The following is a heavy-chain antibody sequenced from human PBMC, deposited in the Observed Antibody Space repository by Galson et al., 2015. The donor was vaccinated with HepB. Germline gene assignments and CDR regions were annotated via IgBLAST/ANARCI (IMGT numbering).Heavy chain of an antibody. V-gene: IGHV3-66*01. J-gene: IGHJ4*02. CDR1: GFTVSRNY. CDR3: ARGAGERLRYFDWLPTGPFDY. D-gene: IGHD3-9*01. Sequence: SLRLSCAASGFTVSRNYMSWVRQAPGKGLEWVSVIYSGGSTYYADSVKGRFTISRDNSKNTLYLQMNSLRAEDTAVYYCARGAGERLRYFDWLPTGPFDYRGQGTLVTVSS. CDR2: IYSGGST.